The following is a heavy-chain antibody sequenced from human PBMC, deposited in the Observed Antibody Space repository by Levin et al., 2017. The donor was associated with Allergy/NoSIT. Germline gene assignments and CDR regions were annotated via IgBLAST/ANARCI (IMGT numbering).Heavy chain of an antibody. CDR2: IYPGDSDT. V-gene: IGHV5-51*01. CDR3: ARHITSSRYYYYYYGMDV. D-gene: IGHD3-3*01. J-gene: IGHJ6*02. CDR1: GYSFTSYW. Sequence: GESLKISCKGSGYSFTSYWIGWVRQMPGKGLEWMGIIYPGDSDTRYSPSFQGQVTISADKSISTAYLQWSSLKASDTAMYYCARHITSSRYYYYYYGMDVWGQGTTVTVSS.